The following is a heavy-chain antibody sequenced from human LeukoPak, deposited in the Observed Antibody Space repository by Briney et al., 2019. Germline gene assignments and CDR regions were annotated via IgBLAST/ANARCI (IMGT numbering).Heavy chain of an antibody. V-gene: IGHV3-23*01. J-gene: IGHJ4*02. CDR2: ISGSGGST. D-gene: IGHD6-6*01. Sequence: PGGSLRLSCAASGFTFSSCAMSWVRQTPGKGLEWVSAISGSGGSTYYADSVKGRFTISRDNSKNTLFLQMNSLRAGDTAVYYCAKGTYSSSPRDYWGQGTLVTVSS. CDR1: GFTFSSCA. CDR3: AKGTYSSSPRDY.